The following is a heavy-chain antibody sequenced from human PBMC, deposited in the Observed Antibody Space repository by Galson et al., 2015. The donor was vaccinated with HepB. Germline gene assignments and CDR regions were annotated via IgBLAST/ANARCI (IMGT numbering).Heavy chain of an antibody. CDR2: FDPEDGET. CDR3: ATRDIMEVAEFSEFYYGMDV. V-gene: IGHV1-24*01. J-gene: IGHJ6*01. D-gene: IGHD6-19*01. Sequence: SVKVSCKVSGYSVIELSMHWVRQAPGKGLEWMGGFDPEDGETIYAQKFEDRVTMTEDTSTDTAYMELSSLTSEDTAVYYCATRDIMEVAEFSEFYYGMDVWGQGTAVTVSS. CDR1: GYSVIELS.